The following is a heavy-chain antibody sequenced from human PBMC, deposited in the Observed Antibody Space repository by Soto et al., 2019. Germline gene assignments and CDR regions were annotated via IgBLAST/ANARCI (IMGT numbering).Heavy chain of an antibody. V-gene: IGHV4-30-4*01. CDR1: GGSISTGDYY. CDR3: ARDSSLEGYYFDY. CDR2: IHNSEST. Sequence: QVQLQESGPGLVRPSQTLSLTCTVSGGSISTGDYYWSWIRQPPGKGLEWIGYIHNSESTCYNPSLKSRVTISGDTSKNQFSLKLSSVTAADTAVYFCARDSSLEGYYFDYWGQGTLVTVSS. J-gene: IGHJ4*02. D-gene: IGHD2-2*01.